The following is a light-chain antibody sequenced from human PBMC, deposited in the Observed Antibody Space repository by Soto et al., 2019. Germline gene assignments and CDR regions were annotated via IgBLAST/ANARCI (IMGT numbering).Light chain of an antibody. CDR2: GAS. CDR1: QSVGSKY. CDR3: QQYGRSPFT. V-gene: IGKV3-20*01. J-gene: IGKJ4*01. Sequence: EVVLTQSPGTLSLSPGERATLSCRASQSVGSKYLAWYQQKPGQAPRLLIYGASSRATGIPDRFSGSGSGTDFTLTISRLEPEDFAVYQCQQYGRSPFTFGGGTKVDIK.